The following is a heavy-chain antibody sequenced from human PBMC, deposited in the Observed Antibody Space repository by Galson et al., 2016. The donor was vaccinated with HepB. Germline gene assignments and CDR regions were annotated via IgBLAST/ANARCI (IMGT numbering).Heavy chain of an antibody. CDR2: ITWDGGDS. CDR1: GLTFDDYA. J-gene: IGHJ4*02. Sequence: SLRLSCAASGLTFDDYAMHWVRQAPGKGLEWVSLITWDGGDSYYADSVKGRFTISRDNNKNSLYLQMNSLRVEDTALYYCVKGMGRHWGQGTLVTVSS. V-gene: IGHV3-43D*03. D-gene: IGHD1-26*01. CDR3: VKGMGRH.